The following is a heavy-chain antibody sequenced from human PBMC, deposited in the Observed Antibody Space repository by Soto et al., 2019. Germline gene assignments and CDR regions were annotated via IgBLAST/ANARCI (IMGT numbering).Heavy chain of an antibody. J-gene: IGHJ6*02. CDR1: GGTFNRYT. D-gene: IGHD1-1*01. CDR2: IIPIFGTA. Sequence: VQLVQSGAEVKKPGSSVKLSCKSSGGTFNRYTISWVRQAPGQGLEWMGGIIPIFGTANYAQKFQGRGAIIADESTSAAYKQLRSIRSEDTAVYYYALWGFRDGNNSKYNYSGMDVWGQGTTVTVSS. V-gene: IGHV1-69*01. CDR3: ALWGFRDGNNSKYNYSGMDV.